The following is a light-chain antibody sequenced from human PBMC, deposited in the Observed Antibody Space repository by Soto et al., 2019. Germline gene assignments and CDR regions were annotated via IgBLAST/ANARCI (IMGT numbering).Light chain of an antibody. Sequence: QSALTQPPSVSGAPGQRVTISCTGSSSNIGAGYDVHWYQQLPGTAPRLLIYGNSNRPSGVPDRFSGSKSGTSASLAITGLQAEDEADYYCQSYDSSLSVHVFGTGTKVTVL. J-gene: IGLJ1*01. CDR3: QSYDSSLSVHV. CDR2: GNS. CDR1: SSNIGAGYD. V-gene: IGLV1-40*01.